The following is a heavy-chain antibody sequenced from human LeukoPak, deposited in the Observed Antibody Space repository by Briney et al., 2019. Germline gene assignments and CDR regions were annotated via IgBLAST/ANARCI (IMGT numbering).Heavy chain of an antibody. V-gene: IGHV4-59*01. CDR3: ASTRGYNYDYFDY. CDR1: GGSISSYY. J-gene: IGHJ4*02. Sequence: SETLSLTCTVSGGSISSYYWSWIRQPPGKGLEWIGYIYYSGSTNYNPSLKSRVTISVDTSRNQFSLKLSSATAADTAVYYCASTRGYNYDYFDYWGQGTLVTVSS. CDR2: IYYSGST. D-gene: IGHD5-18*01.